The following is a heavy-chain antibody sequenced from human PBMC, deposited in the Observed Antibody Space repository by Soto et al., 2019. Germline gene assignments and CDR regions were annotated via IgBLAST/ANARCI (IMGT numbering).Heavy chain of an antibody. J-gene: IGHJ4*02. Sequence: QVQLVESGGNVVQPGRSLTLSCTASGFTFSSYAMYWVRQAPGKGLEWVAAMSYDGNNEYYADSVRCRFTISRDNSKNVLYPQMNRRRSENTAGFCCARDRVYLRYLLPGPSLYLGQGTLVNVPP. D-gene: IGHD3-22*01. CDR3: ARDRVYLRYLLPGPSLY. CDR2: MSYDGNNE. V-gene: IGHV3-30-3*01. CDR1: GFTFSSYA.